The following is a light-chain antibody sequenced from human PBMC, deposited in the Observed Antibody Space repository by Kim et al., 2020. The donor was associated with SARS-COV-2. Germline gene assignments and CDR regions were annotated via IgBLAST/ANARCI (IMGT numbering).Light chain of an antibody. CDR2: RSN. Sequence: QAGLTQPPSVSQGLRQTATLTCSGNRNNIGDQGVTWLQQHQGHPPKLLSYRSNKRPSGISERFSASRSGSTASLTITGLQPEDEADYYCSAWDDSLKAWVFGGGTKLTVL. V-gene: IGLV10-54*04. CDR3: SAWDDSLKAWV. J-gene: IGLJ3*02. CDR1: RNNIGDQG.